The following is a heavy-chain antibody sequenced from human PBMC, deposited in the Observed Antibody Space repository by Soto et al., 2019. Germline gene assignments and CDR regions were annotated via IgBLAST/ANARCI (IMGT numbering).Heavy chain of an antibody. D-gene: IGHD6-13*01. J-gene: IGHJ4*02. Sequence: EVQLLESGGGLVQPGGSLRLSCAASGFTFSSYVMSWVRQAPGKGLEWVSAISGSGGSKYYADSVKGRFTISRDNSKNTLYLQMNSLRAEDTAVYYCAKGSAKYSSSWGDYWGQGTLVTVSS. CDR3: AKGSAKYSSSWGDY. CDR2: ISGSGGSK. CDR1: GFTFSSYV. V-gene: IGHV3-23*01.